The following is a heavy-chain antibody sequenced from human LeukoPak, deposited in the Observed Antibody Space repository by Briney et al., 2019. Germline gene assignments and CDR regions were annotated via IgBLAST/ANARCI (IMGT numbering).Heavy chain of an antibody. J-gene: IGHJ4*02. D-gene: IGHD3-16*02. Sequence: PGGSLRLSCAASGFTFSDYYISWIRQAPGKGLEWVSYISSSGSTIYYADSVKGRFTISRDNAKNSLYLQMNSLRAEDTAVYYCARDRYDYVWGSYRYLDYWGQGTLVTVSS. V-gene: IGHV3-11*04. CDR2: ISSSGSTI. CDR3: ARDRYDYVWGSYRYLDY. CDR1: GFTFSDYY.